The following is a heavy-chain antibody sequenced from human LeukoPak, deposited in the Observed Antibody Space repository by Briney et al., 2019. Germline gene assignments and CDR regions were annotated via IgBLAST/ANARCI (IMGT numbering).Heavy chain of an antibody. Sequence: ASVKVSCKASGYTFTGYYMHWVRQAPGQGLEWMGRINPNSGGTNYAQKFQGRVTMTRDTSTSTVYMELSSLRSEDTAVYYCALNYYDFWSGPPTYAFDIWGQGTMVTVSS. J-gene: IGHJ3*02. CDR2: INPNSGGT. D-gene: IGHD3-3*01. CDR1: GYTFTGYY. V-gene: IGHV1-2*06. CDR3: ALNYYDFWSGPPTYAFDI.